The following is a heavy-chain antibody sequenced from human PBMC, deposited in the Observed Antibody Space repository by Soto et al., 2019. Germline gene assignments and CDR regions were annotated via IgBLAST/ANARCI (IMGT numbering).Heavy chain of an antibody. CDR1: GYTFTSYY. D-gene: IGHD3-22*01. CDR3: ARNYYDSSDRDYLDY. Sequence: ASVKVSCKASGYTFTSYYIHWVRQAPGQGLEWMGWINPITGGTNYAPKFQGRVTMTRDTSITTAYMELSRLRSDDTAVYYCARNYYDSSDRDYLDYWGQGTPVTVAS. V-gene: IGHV1-2*02. CDR2: INPITGGT. J-gene: IGHJ4*02.